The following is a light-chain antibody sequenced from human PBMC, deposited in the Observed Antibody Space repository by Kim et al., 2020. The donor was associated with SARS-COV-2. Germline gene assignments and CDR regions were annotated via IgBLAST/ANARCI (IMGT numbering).Light chain of an antibody. Sequence: GQRVTIFCSGSSSNIGTNSVNWYQPLPGTAPKLLIYRNSQRPSGVPDRFSGSKSDSSASLVISGLQSEDEADYYCAAWDDSLNGYVFATGTKVTVL. CDR3: AAWDDSLNGYV. J-gene: IGLJ1*01. V-gene: IGLV1-44*01. CDR2: RNS. CDR1: SSNIGTNS.